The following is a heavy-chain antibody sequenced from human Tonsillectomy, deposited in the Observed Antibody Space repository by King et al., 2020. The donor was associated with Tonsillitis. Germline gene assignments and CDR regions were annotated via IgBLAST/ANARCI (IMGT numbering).Heavy chain of an antibody. CDR3: AREDDFWSGYSFDY. CDR1: GGSISSGSYY. CDR2: IYTSGST. V-gene: IGHV4-61*02. J-gene: IGHJ4*02. D-gene: IGHD3-3*01. Sequence: LQLQESGPGLVKPSQTLSLTCTVSGGSISSGSYYWSWIRQPAGKGLEWIGRIYTSGSTNYNPSLKSRVTISVDTSKNQFSLKLSSVTAADTAVYYCAREDDFWSGYSFDYWGRGTLVTVSS.